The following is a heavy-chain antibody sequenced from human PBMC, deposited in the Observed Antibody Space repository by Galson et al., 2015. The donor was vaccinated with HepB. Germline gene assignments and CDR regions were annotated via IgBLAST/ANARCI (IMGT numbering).Heavy chain of an antibody. J-gene: IGHJ4*02. D-gene: IGHD3-3*01. CDR1: GDSVSSNSAA. Sequence: CAISGDSVSSNSAAWNWIRQSPSRGLEWLGRTYYRSKWYNDYAVSVKSRITINPDTSKNQFSLQLNSVTPEGTAVYYCARDLYDFWSGYSGTDYWGQGTLVTVSS. CDR3: ARDLYDFWSGYSGTDY. V-gene: IGHV6-1*01. CDR2: TYYRSKWYN.